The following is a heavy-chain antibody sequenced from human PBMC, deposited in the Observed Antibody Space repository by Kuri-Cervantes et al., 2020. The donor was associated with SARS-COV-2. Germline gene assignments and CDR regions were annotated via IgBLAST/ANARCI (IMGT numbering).Heavy chain of an antibody. V-gene: IGHV3-9*01. J-gene: IGHJ4*02. Sequence: SLKISCAVSGFIFSPFSSSSMHWVRQAPGKGLEWVSGISWNSGSIGYADSVKGRFTISRDNAKNSLYLQMNSLRAEDTALYYCAKISPESVDYWGQGTLITVSS. CDR2: ISWNSGSI. CDR1: GFIFSPFSSSS. CDR3: AKISPESVDY.